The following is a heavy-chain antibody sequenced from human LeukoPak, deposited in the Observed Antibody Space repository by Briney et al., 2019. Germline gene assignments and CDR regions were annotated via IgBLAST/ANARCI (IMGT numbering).Heavy chain of an antibody. Sequence: PSETLSLTCAVYGGSFSGYYWSWIRQPPGKGLEWIGEINHSGSTNYSPSLKSRVTISVDTSKNQFSLKLSSVTAADTAVYYCARGQGRLTTDYWGQGTLVTVSS. J-gene: IGHJ4*02. CDR2: INHSGST. CDR3: ARGQGRLTTDY. CDR1: GGSFSGYY. V-gene: IGHV4-34*01. D-gene: IGHD3-16*01.